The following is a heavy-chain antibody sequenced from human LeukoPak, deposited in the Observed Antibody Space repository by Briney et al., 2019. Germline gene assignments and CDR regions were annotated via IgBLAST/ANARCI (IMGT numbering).Heavy chain of an antibody. CDR3: ARACGRACLYGMDV. J-gene: IGHJ6*02. D-gene: IGHD2-21*02. CDR1: GFTVSSNY. Sequence: PGGSLRLSCAASGFTVSSNYMSWVRQAPGRGLEWVSVIYSGGSTYYADSVKGRFTISRDNSKNTLYLQMNSLRAEDTAVYYCARACGRACLYGMDVWGQGTTVTVSS. CDR2: IYSGGST. V-gene: IGHV3-66*02.